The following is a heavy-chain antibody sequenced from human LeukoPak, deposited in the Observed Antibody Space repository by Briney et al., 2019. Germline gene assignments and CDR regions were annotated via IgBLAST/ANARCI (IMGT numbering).Heavy chain of an antibody. D-gene: IGHD4-23*01. J-gene: IGHJ3*02. CDR2: IYYSGST. Sequence: SETLSLTCAVYGGSFSGYYWSWIRQPPGKGLEWIGYIYYSGSTYYNPSLKSRVTISVDTSKNQFSLKLSSVTAADTAVYYCAREEQAYYGGTHGAFDIWGQGTMVTVSS. CDR3: AREEQAYYGGTHGAFDI. CDR1: GGSFSGYY. V-gene: IGHV4-34*09.